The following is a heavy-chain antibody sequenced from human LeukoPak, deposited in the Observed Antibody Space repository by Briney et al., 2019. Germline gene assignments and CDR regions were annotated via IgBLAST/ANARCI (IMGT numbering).Heavy chain of an antibody. CDR1: NGSISSYY. CDR2: IYTSGNT. CDR3: ARQSLRLLGINI. V-gene: IGHV4-4*07. J-gene: IGHJ4*02. D-gene: IGHD1-14*01. Sequence: SETLSLTCTVSNGSISSYYWSWIRQPAGKGLEWIGRIYTSGNTNYNPSLKSRVTMSVGTSKNQFSLKLSSVTAADTAVYYCARQSLRLLGINIWGQGTLVTVSS.